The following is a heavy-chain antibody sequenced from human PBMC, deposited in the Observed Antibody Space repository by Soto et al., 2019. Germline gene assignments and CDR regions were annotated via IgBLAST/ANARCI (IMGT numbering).Heavy chain of an antibody. CDR1: GYTFTSYY. V-gene: IGHV1-46*03. Sequence: PPASVKVSCKASGYTFTSYYMHWVRQAPGQGLEWMGIINPSGGSTSYAQKFQGRVTMTRDTSTSTVYMELSSLRSEDTAVYYCAREGLNIVATIIPGPLDYWGQGTLVTVSS. CDR3: AREGLNIVATIIPGPLDY. CDR2: INPSGGST. D-gene: IGHD5-12*01. J-gene: IGHJ4*02.